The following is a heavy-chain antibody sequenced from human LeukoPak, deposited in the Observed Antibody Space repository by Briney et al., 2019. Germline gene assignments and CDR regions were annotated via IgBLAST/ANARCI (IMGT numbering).Heavy chain of an antibody. V-gene: IGHV3-48*04. Sequence: GGSLRLSCAASGFTFSSYSMNWVRQAPGKGLEWVSYISSWSSTIYYADSLKGRFTISRENAKNTLYLQMNSLRAEDTAVYYCGRGHYYAMDVWGQGTTVTVSS. J-gene: IGHJ6*02. CDR1: GFTFSSYS. CDR2: ISSWSSTI. CDR3: GRGHYYAMDV.